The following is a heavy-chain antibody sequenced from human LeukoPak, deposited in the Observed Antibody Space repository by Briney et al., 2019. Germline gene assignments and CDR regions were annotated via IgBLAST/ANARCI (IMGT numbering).Heavy chain of an antibody. V-gene: IGHV4-39*07. CDR1: GGSISSGSHY. CDR2: VFYSEST. D-gene: IGHD6-19*01. J-gene: IGHJ6*03. Sequence: SETLSLTCTVSGGSISSGSHYWGWIRQPPGKGLEWIGSVFYSESTYYNPSLKSRVTISVDTSKNQFSLKLSSVTAADTAVYYCARRQGYSSGWYNRNPRNYYYYYYMDVWGKGTTVTISS. CDR3: ARRQGYSSGWYNRNPRNYYYYYYMDV.